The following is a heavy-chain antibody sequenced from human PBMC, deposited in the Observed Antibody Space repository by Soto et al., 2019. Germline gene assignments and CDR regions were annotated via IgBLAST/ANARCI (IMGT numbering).Heavy chain of an antibody. D-gene: IGHD3-22*01. CDR3: ARGNDSEKYLPVGWFDP. CDR1: GDSVSSNSAS. CDR2: TYYRSKWYN. J-gene: IGHJ5*02. V-gene: IGHV6-1*01. Sequence: PSQTLSLTCAISGDSVSSNSASWTWIRQSPSRGLEWLGRTYYRSKWYNDYAVSVKSRITINPDTSRNQFSLHLNSVTPGDTAVYYCARGNDSEKYLPVGWFDPWGQGTQVTVSS.